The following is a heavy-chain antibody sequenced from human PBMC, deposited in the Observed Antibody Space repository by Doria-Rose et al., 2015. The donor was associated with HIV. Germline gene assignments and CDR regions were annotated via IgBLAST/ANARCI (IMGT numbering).Heavy chain of an antibody. CDR3: ARMGSYRELGY. Sequence: GPGLVKPSETLSLTCSVSGASVSSRGYYWNWIRQVPGKGLESLGYTYYTGTSDYSPSLKSRLNMAVDTSKNQFSLKLSFVTVADTAVYYCARMGSYRELGYWGQGALVTVSA. D-gene: IGHD3-3*01. V-gene: IGHV4-31*03. CDR2: TYYTGTS. CDR1: GASVSSRGYY. J-gene: IGHJ4*02.